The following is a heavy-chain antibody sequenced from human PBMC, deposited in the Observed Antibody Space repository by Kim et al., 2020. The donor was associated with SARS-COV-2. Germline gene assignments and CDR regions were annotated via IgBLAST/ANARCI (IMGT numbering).Heavy chain of an antibody. V-gene: IGHV1-8*01. J-gene: IGHJ6*03. CDR1: GYTFTSYD. D-gene: IGHD3-10*01. Sequence: ASVKVSCKASGYTFTSYDINWVRQATGQGLEWMGWMNPNSGNTGYAQKFQGRVTMTRNTSISTAYMELSSLISEDTAVYYCARAKLVQGVFYYYYYMDVWGKGTTVTVSS. CDR2: MNPNSGNT. CDR3: ARAKLVQGVFYYYYYMDV.